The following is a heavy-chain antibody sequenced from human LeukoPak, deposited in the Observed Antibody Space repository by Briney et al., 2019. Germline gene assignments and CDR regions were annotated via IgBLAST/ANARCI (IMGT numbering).Heavy chain of an antibody. V-gene: IGHV1-18*01. Sequence: ASVKVSCKASVYTFTNYGVSWVRQAPGQGLEWMGWISPYNGNTNSAQKLQGRVTMTTDTSTSTAYMDLRSLRSDDTAVYYCARGGPFQSSSWTVYYFDYWGQGTLVTVSS. CDR3: ARGGPFQSSSWTVYYFDY. D-gene: IGHD6-13*01. J-gene: IGHJ4*02. CDR1: VYTFTNYG. CDR2: ISPYNGNT.